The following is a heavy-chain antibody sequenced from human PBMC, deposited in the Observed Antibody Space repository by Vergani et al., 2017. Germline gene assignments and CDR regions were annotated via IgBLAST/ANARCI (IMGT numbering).Heavy chain of an antibody. D-gene: IGHD5-24*01. J-gene: IGHJ4*02. CDR1: GFTFSDYN. CDR2: ISTSSSSI. CDR3: ARETRDTPSSLDY. Sequence: EVHLVESGGSLVMPGGSLRLSCAASGFTFSDYNMNWVRQAPGKGLEWVSSISTSSSSIFYADSVKGRFTISKDISKNTLYLQMNSLRGDDTAVYYCARETRDTPSSLDYWGQGTLVTVSS. V-gene: IGHV3-21*06.